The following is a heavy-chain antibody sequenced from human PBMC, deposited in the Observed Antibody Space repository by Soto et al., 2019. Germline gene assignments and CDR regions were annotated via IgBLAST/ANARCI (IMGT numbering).Heavy chain of an antibody. D-gene: IGHD3-9*01. J-gene: IGHJ1*01. V-gene: IGHV1-2*04. CDR3: ARHLRTSYYDILTGYQSFQH. Sequence: ASVKVSCKASGYTFTGYYMHWVRQAPGQGLEWMGWINPNSGGTNYAQKFQGWVTMTRDTSISTAYMELSRLRSDDTAVYYCARHLRTSYYDILTGYQSFQHWGQGTLVTVSS. CDR2: INPNSGGT. CDR1: GYTFTGYY.